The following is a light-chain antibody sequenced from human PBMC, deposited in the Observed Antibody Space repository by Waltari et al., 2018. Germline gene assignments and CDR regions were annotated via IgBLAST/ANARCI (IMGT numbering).Light chain of an antibody. CDR1: SSDVGNYNL. Sequence: QSALTQPASVSGSPGQSITIPCTGTSSDVGNYNLVSWYQHLPGKAPQLMIYGVSKRPSGVSNRVSAPKAGNTASLTISGLQAEHEADYYCCSSAGSSSLPYVCGSGTKVTVL. V-gene: IGLV2-23*02. CDR3: CSSAGSSSLPYV. J-gene: IGLJ1*01. CDR2: GVS.